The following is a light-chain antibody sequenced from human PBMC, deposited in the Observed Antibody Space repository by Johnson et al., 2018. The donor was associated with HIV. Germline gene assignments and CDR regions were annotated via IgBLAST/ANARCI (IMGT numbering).Light chain of an antibody. CDR3: GTWDSSLSALNA. V-gene: IGLV1-51*02. Sequence: QSVLTQPPSVSAAPGQKVTISCSGSSSNIGNNYVSWYQQLPGTAPKLLIYENNKRPSGIPDRFSGSKSGTSATLDITGLQTGDEADYYCGTWDSSLSALNAFGTGTKVTVL. CDR1: SSNIGNNY. J-gene: IGLJ1*01. CDR2: ENN.